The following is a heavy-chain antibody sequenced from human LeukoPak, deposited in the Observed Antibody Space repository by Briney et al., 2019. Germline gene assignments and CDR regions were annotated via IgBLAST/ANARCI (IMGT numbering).Heavy chain of an antibody. J-gene: IGHJ6*03. CDR1: GFTFSGYA. CDR3: SKNGRYDLLTGRYYKYYMDV. CDR2: ISGVGGST. D-gene: IGHD3-9*01. Sequence: GGSLRLSCAASGFTFSGYAMTWVRQAAGKGLEWVSTISGVGGSTYYADSVKGRFTISRDSSKNTLYLQMNSLRAEDTAVYYCSKNGRYDLLTGRYYKYYMDVWGKGTTVTVSS. V-gene: IGHV3-23*01.